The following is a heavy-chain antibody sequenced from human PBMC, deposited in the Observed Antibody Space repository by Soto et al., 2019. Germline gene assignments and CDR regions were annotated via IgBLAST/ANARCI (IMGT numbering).Heavy chain of an antibody. CDR3: ARPSGLLGQYSALVDY. CDR2: IIPIFTTT. D-gene: IGHD6-6*01. V-gene: IGHV1-69*13. J-gene: IGHJ4*02. Sequence: SVKVSCKASGGTFSNSAIAWVRQAPGQGLEWLGMIIPIFTTTNYAQKFKDRLTISADGSTSTAYMELSGLKSEDTAVYFCARPSGLLGQYSALVDYWGQGTLVTVLL. CDR1: GGTFSNSA.